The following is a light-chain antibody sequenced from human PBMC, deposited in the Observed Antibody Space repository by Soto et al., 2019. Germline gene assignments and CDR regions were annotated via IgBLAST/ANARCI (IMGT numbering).Light chain of an antibody. CDR2: DAS. CDR1: QSVSTW. Sequence: DIQMTQSPSTLSASVGDRVTITCRASQSVSTWLAWYQQKPGKAPKLLIYDASSLESGVPSRFSGSGSGTEFTLTISSLQPDDFGSYYRQQYNSYWTFGSGTKV. J-gene: IGKJ1*01. CDR3: QQYNSYWT. V-gene: IGKV1-5*01.